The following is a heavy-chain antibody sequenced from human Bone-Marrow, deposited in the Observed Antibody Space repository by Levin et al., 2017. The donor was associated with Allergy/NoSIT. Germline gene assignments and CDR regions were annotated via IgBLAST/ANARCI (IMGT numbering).Heavy chain of an antibody. CDR3: ARDYDSSGWGFDP. V-gene: IGHV4-59*01. CDR2: IYYSGST. CDR1: GGSISSYY. J-gene: IGHJ5*02. D-gene: IGHD3-22*01. Sequence: SSETLSLTCTVSGGSISSYYWSWIRQPPGKGLEWIGYIYYSGSTNYNPSLKSRVTISVDTSKNQFSLKLSSVTAADTAVYYCARDYDSSGWGFDPWGQGTLVTVSS.